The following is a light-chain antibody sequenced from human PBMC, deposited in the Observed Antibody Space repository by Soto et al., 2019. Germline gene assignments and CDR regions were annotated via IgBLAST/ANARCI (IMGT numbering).Light chain of an antibody. V-gene: IGLV2-8*01. J-gene: IGLJ2*01. CDR1: SSDVGGDNY. Sequence: QSVLTQPPSASGSPGQSVTISCTGTSSDVGGDNYVSWYQQHPGKAPKLMIYEVSKRPSGVPDRFSGSKSGNTASLTVSGLQAEDEADYYCSSYAGIHVVFGGGTKVTVI. CDR2: EVS. CDR3: SSYAGIHVV.